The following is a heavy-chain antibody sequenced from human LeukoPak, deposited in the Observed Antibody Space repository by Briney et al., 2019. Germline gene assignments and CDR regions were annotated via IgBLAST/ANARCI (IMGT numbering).Heavy chain of an antibody. D-gene: IGHD2-15*01. CDR1: GGSFSGYY. J-gene: IGHJ4*02. CDR3: ARGASSDY. V-gene: IGHV4-34*01. CDR2: INHSGST. Sequence: PSETLSLTCAVYGGSFSGYYWSWIRQPPGKGLEWIGEINHSGSTNYNPSLKSRVTISVDTSKNQFSLKLSSVTAADTAVYYCARGASSDYWGQGTLVTVSS.